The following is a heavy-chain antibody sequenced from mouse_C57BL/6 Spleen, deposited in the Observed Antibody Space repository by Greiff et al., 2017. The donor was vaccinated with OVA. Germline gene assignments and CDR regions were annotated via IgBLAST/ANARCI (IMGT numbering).Heavy chain of an antibody. CDR1: GYTFTSYW. CDR3: ARGGGSDY. D-gene: IGHD1-1*01. CDR2: IDPSDSYT. Sequence: QVQLQQPGAELVMPGASVKLSCKASGYTFTSYWMHWVKQRPGQGLEWIGEIDPSDSYTNYNQKFKGKSTLTVDKSSSTAYMQLSSLTSEDSAVYDCARGGGSDYWGQGTTLTVSS. V-gene: IGHV1-69*01. J-gene: IGHJ2*01.